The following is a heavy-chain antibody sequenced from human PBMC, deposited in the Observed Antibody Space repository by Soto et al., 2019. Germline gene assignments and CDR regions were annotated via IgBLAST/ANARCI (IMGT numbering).Heavy chain of an antibody. CDR3: ARLQVYYFDY. CDR2: IYPGDSDT. D-gene: IGHD2-8*01. Sequence: GESLKISCKGSGHSFTNYWIAWVRQMPGKGLEWMGIIYPGDSDTRYSPSFQGQVTISADKSGDTTYLQWNSLKASDTAMYYCARLQVYYFDYWGQGTLVTVSS. V-gene: IGHV5-51*01. CDR1: GHSFTNYW. J-gene: IGHJ4*02.